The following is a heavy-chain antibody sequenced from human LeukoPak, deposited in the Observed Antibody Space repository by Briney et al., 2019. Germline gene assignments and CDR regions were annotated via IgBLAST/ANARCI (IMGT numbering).Heavy chain of an antibody. CDR3: AREYRYYDFWD. D-gene: IGHD3-3*01. V-gene: IGHV4-34*01. CDR2: INQSGDT. Sequence: SETLSLTCTVYGGSFTAYYWSWIRQPPGKGLEWIGEINQSGDTNYNPSLKSRVTISVDTSKNQFSLKLSSVTAADTAVYYCAREYRYYDFWDWGQGTLVTVSS. CDR1: GGSFTAYY. J-gene: IGHJ4*02.